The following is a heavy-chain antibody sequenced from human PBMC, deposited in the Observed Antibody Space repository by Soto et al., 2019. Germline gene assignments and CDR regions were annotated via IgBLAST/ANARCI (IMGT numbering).Heavy chain of an antibody. V-gene: IGHV3-30*18. CDR2: VSHDGRKT. Sequence: QVQLVESGGGDVQPGTSLRLSCVASGFTFTNNGMHWVRQAPGKGLAWVALVSHDGRKTFYADSVKGRLTIYRDNSKSTVYLHMNNLRPEDTAVYQCAKDLRQGASGATVYGMDVWGQGTKVTVSS. CDR1: GFTFTNNG. CDR3: AKDLRQGASGATVYGMDV. D-gene: IGHD5-12*01. J-gene: IGHJ6*02.